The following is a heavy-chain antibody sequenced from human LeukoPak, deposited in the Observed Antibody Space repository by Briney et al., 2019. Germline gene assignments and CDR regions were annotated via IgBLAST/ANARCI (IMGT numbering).Heavy chain of an antibody. D-gene: IGHD3-22*01. CDR1: GGSISSGTYD. CDR2: MYSSGST. J-gene: IGHJ4*02. V-gene: IGHV4-61*02. CDR3: ARVTGYMIEDYFDY. Sequence: SETLSLSCIGSGGSISSGTYDWSWIRQPAGKGLEWIGRMYSSGSTNYNRSLRSHVTMSRDTSKNQFSLRLSSVTAADTAVYYCARVTGYMIEDYFDYWGQGTLVTVSS.